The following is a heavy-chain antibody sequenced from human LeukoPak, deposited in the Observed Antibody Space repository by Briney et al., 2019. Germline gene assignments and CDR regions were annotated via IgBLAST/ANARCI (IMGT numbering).Heavy chain of an antibody. Sequence: GGSLRLSCAASGFTVSSNYMSWVRQAPGKGLEWVSVIYSGGSTYYADSVKGRFTISRHNSKNTLYLQMNSLRAEDTAVYYCAREPPLYCSGGSCYSIWGQETLVTVSS. CDR1: GFTVSSNY. CDR2: IYSGGST. CDR3: AREPPLYCSGGSCYSI. V-gene: IGHV3-53*04. J-gene: IGHJ4*02. D-gene: IGHD2-15*01.